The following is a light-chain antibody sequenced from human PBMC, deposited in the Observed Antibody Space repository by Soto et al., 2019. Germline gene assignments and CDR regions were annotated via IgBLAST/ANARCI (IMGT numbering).Light chain of an antibody. J-gene: IGKJ1*01. CDR2: DAS. Sequence: DIQMPQSPSTLSASVGDRVTITCRASQSISSWLAWYQQKPGKAPKLLIYDASILESGVPSRFSGSGSGTEFTLTITSLQPDDFATYYGQQYNSYSRTFGQGTKVEIK. CDR3: QQYNSYSRT. CDR1: QSISSW. V-gene: IGKV1-5*01.